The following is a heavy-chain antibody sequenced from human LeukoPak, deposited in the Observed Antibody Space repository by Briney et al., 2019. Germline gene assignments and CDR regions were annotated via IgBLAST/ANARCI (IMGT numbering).Heavy chain of an antibody. D-gene: IGHD4-23*01. Sequence: PGGSLRLSCAASGFTFSNYGMHWVRQAPGKGLERVAVIWYDGSNKYYADSVKGRFTISRDNSKNTLYLQMNSLRADDTAVYYCARGYAVNSGSFDYWGQGTLVTVSS. J-gene: IGHJ4*02. CDR2: IWYDGSNK. V-gene: IGHV3-33*01. CDR1: GFTFSNYG. CDR3: ARGYAVNSGSFDY.